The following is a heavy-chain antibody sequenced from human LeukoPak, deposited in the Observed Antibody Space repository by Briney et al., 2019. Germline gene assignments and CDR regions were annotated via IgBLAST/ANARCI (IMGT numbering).Heavy chain of an antibody. CDR2: INPNSGGT. Sequence: GSSVKVSCKASGGTFSSYAISWVRQAPGQGLEWMGWINPNSGGTNYAQKFQGRVTMTRDTPISTAYMELSRLRSDDTAVYYCARDLSDWVAATLNWFDPWGQGTLVTVSS. V-gene: IGHV1-2*02. CDR1: GGTFSSYA. CDR3: ARDLSDWVAATLNWFDP. J-gene: IGHJ5*02. D-gene: IGHD2-15*01.